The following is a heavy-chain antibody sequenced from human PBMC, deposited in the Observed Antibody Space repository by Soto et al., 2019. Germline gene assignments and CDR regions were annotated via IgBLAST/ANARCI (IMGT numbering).Heavy chain of an antibody. V-gene: IGHV3-74*01. CDR2: YNPDGSGI. D-gene: IGHD6-25*01. CDR1: GFSVSSNQ. Sequence: PGGSLRLSCVASGFSVSSNQMTWVRQAPGKGLVWVSRYNPDGSGIGYADSVKGRFTISRDNAKNTLYLQMTSLRAEDTALYFCARDDESGHYFELWGRGTLVTVSS. CDR3: ARDDESGHYFEL. J-gene: IGHJ4*02.